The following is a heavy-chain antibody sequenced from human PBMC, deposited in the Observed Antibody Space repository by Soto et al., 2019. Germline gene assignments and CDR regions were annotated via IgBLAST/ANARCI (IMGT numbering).Heavy chain of an antibody. V-gene: IGHV4-31*03. CDR3: ARDLIYGECEVHGMAV. CDR2: IHRTGNT. Sequence: QVQLQESGPGLVKTSQTVSLTCSVSGDSVTSGGYYWTWIRQQPGKGLEWIAYIHRTGNTYYNPSLKGRATLSLETSSNNSSLRLTAVTAADTAVYSCARDLIYGECEVHGMAVWGQGTTVIVSS. J-gene: IGHJ6*02. CDR1: GDSVTSGGYY. D-gene: IGHD4-17*01.